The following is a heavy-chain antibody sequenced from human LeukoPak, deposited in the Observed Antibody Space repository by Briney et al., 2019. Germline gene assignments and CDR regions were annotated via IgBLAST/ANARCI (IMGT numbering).Heavy chain of an antibody. J-gene: IGHJ4*02. CDR2: IYYSGST. CDR1: GGAVSSGNYY. Sequence: SETLSLTCTVSGGAVSSGNYYWSWIRQPPGKGLDWIGYIYYSGSTNYNPSLKSRVTISVDTSKNQFSLRLSSVTAADTAVYYCARDPSGYFNYWGQGTLATVSS. CDR3: ARDPSGYFNY. V-gene: IGHV4-61*01. D-gene: IGHD3-22*01.